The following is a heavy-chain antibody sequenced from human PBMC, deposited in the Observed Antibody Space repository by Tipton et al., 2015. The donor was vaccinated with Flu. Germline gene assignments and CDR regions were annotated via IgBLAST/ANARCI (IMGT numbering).Heavy chain of an antibody. J-gene: IGHJ4*02. Sequence: GLVKPSETLSLTCAISGDSVSSTTASWNWIRQSPSRGLEWLGRTYYRSHWSDDFAPSVKNRLSIDPDTSTNQFSIQLHSVTPEDTAVNYCARRHIRGWYYNESWGQGNLVTVTS. CDR1: GDSVSSTTAS. D-gene: IGHD2/OR15-2a*01. CDR2: TYYRSHWSD. CDR3: ARRHIRGWYYNES. V-gene: IGHV6-1*01.